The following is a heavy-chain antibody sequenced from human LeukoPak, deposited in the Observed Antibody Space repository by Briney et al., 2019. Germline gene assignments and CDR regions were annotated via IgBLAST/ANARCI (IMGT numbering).Heavy chain of an antibody. V-gene: IGHV1-18*01. J-gene: IGHJ4*02. CDR3: ARDTNWQRDY. CDR2: ISTSSDQR. Sequence: ASVKVSCKASGYTFTGFGIAWVRQAPGQGLVWVGWISTSSDQRRYAHMLQDRVTMTTDTSTSTAYMELRSLRSDDAGVYYCARDTNWQRDYWGQGTLVTVSS. D-gene: IGHD6-25*01. CDR1: GYTFTGFG.